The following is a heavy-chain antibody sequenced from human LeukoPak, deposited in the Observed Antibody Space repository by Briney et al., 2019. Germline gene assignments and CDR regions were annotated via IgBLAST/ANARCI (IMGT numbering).Heavy chain of an antibody. CDR1: GFPFSRYS. CDR2: ISSSSTYI. D-gene: IGHD3-22*01. V-gene: IGHV3-21*01. CDR3: ARGPDYYDSTYYFDY. J-gene: IGHJ4*02. Sequence: GGSLRLSCAASGFPFSRYSMNWVRQAPGKGLEWVSSISSSSTYIYCADSVKGRFTISRDNAKNSLYLQMNSLRAEDTAVYYCARGPDYYDSTYYFDYWGQGTLVTVSS.